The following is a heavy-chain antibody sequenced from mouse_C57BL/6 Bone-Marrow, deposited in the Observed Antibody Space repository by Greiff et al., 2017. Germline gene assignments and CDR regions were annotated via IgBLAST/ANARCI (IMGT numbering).Heavy chain of an antibody. V-gene: IGHV5-17*01. D-gene: IGHD2-5*01. CDR3: ARGPSYYSNYEWCDY. CDR2: ISSGSSTI. CDR1: GFTFSDYG. Sequence: EVKLVESGGGLVKPGGSLKLSCAASGFTFSDYGMHWVRQAPEKGLEWVAYISSGSSTIYYADTVKGRFTISRDNAKNTLFLQMTSLRSEDTAMYYCARGPSYYSNYEWCDYWGQGTLVTVSA. J-gene: IGHJ3*01.